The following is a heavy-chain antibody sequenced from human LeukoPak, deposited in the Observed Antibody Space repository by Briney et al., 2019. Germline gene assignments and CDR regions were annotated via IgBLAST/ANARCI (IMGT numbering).Heavy chain of an antibody. CDR2: IYHSGST. CDR1: GGSISSSNW. D-gene: IGHD2-2*01. CDR3: ARDGDLYCSSTSCYNWFDP. Sequence: SGTLSLTCAVSGGSISSSNWWSWVRQPPGKGLEWIGEIYHSGSTNYNPSLKSRVTISVDKSKNQFSLKLSSVTAADTAVYYCARDGDLYCSSTSCYNWFDPWGQGTLVTVSS. J-gene: IGHJ5*02. V-gene: IGHV4-4*02.